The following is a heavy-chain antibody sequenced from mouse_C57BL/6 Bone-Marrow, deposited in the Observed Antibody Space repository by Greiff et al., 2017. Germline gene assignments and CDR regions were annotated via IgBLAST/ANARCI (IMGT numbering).Heavy chain of an antibody. Sequence: EVQLVESGGDLVKPGGSLKLSCAASGFTFSSYGMSWVRQTPDKRLEWVATISSGGSYTYYPDSVKGRFTISRYKAKNTLYLQRSSLKSEDTAMYYCASRGCAWFAYWGQGTLVTVSA. V-gene: IGHV5-6*01. J-gene: IGHJ3*01. CDR2: ISSGGSYT. CDR3: ASRGCAWFAY. CDR1: GFTFSSYG.